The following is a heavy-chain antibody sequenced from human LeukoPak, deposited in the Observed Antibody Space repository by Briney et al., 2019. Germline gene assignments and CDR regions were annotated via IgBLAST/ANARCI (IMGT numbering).Heavy chain of an antibody. Sequence: SETLSLTCAVSGGSFSGYSWSWIRQPPGKGLEWIGEIHHSGITNHNPSLKSRVTISIDTSKNHFSLKLTSVTAADTAVYYCARTITSNWFDPWGQGTLVTV. CDR3: ARTITSNWFDP. CDR2: IHHSGIT. V-gene: IGHV4-34*01. J-gene: IGHJ5*02. CDR1: GGSFSGYS.